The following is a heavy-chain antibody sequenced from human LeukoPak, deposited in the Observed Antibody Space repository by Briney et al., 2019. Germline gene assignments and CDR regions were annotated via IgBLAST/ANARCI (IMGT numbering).Heavy chain of an antibody. Sequence: GGSLRLSCAASGFTFSSYGMHWVRQAPGKGLEWVSSISSSSYIYYADSVKGRFTISRDNAKNSLYLQMNSLRAEDTAVYYCARAYYDYVWGSYPSAYWGQGTLVTVSS. D-gene: IGHD3-16*02. V-gene: IGHV3-21*01. CDR1: GFTFSSYG. CDR3: ARAYYDYVWGSYPSAY. CDR2: ISSSSYI. J-gene: IGHJ4*02.